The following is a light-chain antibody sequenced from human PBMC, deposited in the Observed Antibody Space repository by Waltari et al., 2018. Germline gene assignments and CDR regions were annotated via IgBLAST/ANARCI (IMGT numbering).Light chain of an antibody. CDR1: SSDVGGYNY. CDR3: SSYRRSDIVV. V-gene: IGLV2-14*03. Sequence: QSALTQPASVSGSPGQSITISCTGTSSDVGGYNYVSWYQHHPGKAPKIMIYDVNDRPSGVSNRCSGSKSGNTASLTISGLQAEDEADYYCSSYRRSDIVVFGGGTKLTVL. J-gene: IGLJ2*01. CDR2: DVN.